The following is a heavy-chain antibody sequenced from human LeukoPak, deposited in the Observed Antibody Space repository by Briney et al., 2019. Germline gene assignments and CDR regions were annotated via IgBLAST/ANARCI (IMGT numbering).Heavy chain of an antibody. Sequence: SETLSLTCTVSGGSISSYYWSWIRQPPGKGLEWIGDIYYSGSTNYNPSLKSRVTISVDTSKNQFSLRLSSVTAADTAVYYSARLASGSYGPLTPFDYWGQGTLVIVSS. CDR3: ARLASGSYGPLTPFDY. CDR2: IYYSGST. CDR1: GGSISSYY. D-gene: IGHD1-26*01. J-gene: IGHJ4*02. V-gene: IGHV4-59*08.